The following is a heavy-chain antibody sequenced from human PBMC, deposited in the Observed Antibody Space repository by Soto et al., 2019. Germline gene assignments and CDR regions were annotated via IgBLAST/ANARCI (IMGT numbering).Heavy chain of an antibody. CDR1: GFTVSSNY. V-gene: IGHV3-66*04. CDR3: ARLNYDSRHYYYYYYMDV. D-gene: IGHD3-3*01. Sequence: PGGSLRLSCAASGFTVSSNYMSWVRQAPGKGLEWVSVIYSGGSTYYADSVKGRFTISRDNSKNTFYLQMNSLRAEDTAVYYCARLNYDSRHYYYYYYMDVWGKGTTVTVSS. CDR2: IYSGGST. J-gene: IGHJ6*03.